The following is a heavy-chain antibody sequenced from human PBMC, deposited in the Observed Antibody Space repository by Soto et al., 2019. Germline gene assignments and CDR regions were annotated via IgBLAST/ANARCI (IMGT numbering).Heavy chain of an antibody. Sequence: QVQLVQSGAEVKKPGSSVKDSCKASGGTFSSYAISWVRHAPGQGLAWMGGIIPIFGTANYAQKFQGRVTITADESTSTAYMELSSLRSEDTAVYYCASRNSLRWGNCWFDPWGQGTLVTVSS. V-gene: IGHV1-69*01. CDR1: GGTFSSYA. D-gene: IGHD4-17*01. CDR2: IIPIFGTA. J-gene: IGHJ5*02. CDR3: ASRNSLRWGNCWFDP.